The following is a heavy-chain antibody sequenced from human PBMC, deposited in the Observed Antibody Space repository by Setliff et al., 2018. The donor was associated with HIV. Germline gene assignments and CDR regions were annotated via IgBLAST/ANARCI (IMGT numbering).Heavy chain of an antibody. Sequence: PSETLSLTCTVSGGSISNSNYFWGWIRQPPGKGLEWIGRIYSSGSTYYQPSLQGRVSMSIDSSKNHFSLSLRYVTAADTAVYYCARRGDGYILDYWGRGTLVTVSS. D-gene: IGHD3-10*01. CDR3: ARRGDGYILDY. CDR2: IYSSGST. V-gene: IGHV4-39*02. CDR1: GGSISNSNYF. J-gene: IGHJ4*02.